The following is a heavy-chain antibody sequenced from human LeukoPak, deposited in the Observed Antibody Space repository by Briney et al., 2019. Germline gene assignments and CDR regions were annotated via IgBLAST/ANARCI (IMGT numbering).Heavy chain of an antibody. CDR1: GGFLTSYY. Sequence: PSETLSLTCSVSGGFLTSYYWSWIRQPPGKGLEWIGYIYYSGSTNYNPSLKSRVTISVDTSKNQFSLKLSSVTVADTAVYYCARHDGAYYEFDFWGQGTLVTVSS. CDR3: ARHDGAYYEFDF. D-gene: IGHD3-22*01. CDR2: IYYSGST. V-gene: IGHV4-59*08. J-gene: IGHJ4*02.